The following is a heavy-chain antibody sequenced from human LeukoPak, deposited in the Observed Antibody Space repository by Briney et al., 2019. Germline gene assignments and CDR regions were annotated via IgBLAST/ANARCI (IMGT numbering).Heavy chain of an antibody. Sequence: GGSLRLSCAASGFTFTSYWMSWVRQAPGKGLEWVANIKQDGSEKHYVDSVKGRFTISRDNTKNSLYLQMNSLRADDTAVYYCTRLHNSGWTGYWGQGTLVTVSS. CDR1: GFTFTSYW. CDR3: TRLHNSGWTGY. D-gene: IGHD6-19*01. CDR2: IKQDGSEK. V-gene: IGHV3-7*01. J-gene: IGHJ4*02.